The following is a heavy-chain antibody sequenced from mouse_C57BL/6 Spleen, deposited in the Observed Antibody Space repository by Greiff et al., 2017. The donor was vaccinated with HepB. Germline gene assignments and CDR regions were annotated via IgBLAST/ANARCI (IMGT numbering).Heavy chain of an antibody. CDR2: ISDGGSYT. J-gene: IGHJ3*01. D-gene: IGHD1-1*01. CDR3: ARGYGNSLAY. Sequence: VKLVESGGGLVKPGGSLKLSCAASGFTFSSYAMSWVRQTPEKRLEWVATISDGGSYTYYPDNVKGRFTISRDNAKNNLYLQMSHLKSEDTAMYYCARGYGNSLAYWGQGTLVTVSA. V-gene: IGHV5-4*03. CDR1: GFTFSSYA.